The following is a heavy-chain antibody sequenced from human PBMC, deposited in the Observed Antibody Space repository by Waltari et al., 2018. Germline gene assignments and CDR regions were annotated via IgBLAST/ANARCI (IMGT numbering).Heavy chain of an antibody. J-gene: IGHJ4*02. Sequence: QVQLVQSGAEVKKPGASVKGPCKVAVATPSVFSMPRGPEAARAGLGGLGWLRQAPGGGLEWMGGFDPEDGETVYAQKFQGRVTMTEDTSTDTAYLEVTSLRSEDTAVYYCSTGAGYELRRINFDYWGQGTLVTVSS. D-gene: IGHD2-2*01. V-gene: IGHV1-24*01. CDR1: VATPSVFS. CDR2: FDPEDGET. CDR3: STGAGYELRRINFDY.